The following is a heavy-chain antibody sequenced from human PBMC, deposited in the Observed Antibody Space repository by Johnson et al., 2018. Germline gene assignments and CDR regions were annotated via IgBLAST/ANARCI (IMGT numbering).Heavy chain of an antibody. CDR1: GDSISSYY. Sequence: QVQLQESGPGLVKPSETLSLTCTVSGDSISSYYWSWIRQPPGKRLEWIGYIYDSGITSYNPSLKSRVTISADTSKNPFSLKLRSVTAADTAVYYCARGSHYFDYWGQGTLVTVSS. CDR2: IYDSGIT. CDR3: ARGSHYFDY. V-gene: IGHV4-59*01. J-gene: IGHJ4*02.